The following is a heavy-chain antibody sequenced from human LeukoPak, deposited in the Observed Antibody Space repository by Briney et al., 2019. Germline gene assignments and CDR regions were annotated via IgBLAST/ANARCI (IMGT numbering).Heavy chain of an antibody. CDR3: ARVSLYDYVWGSYRPYNGMDV. J-gene: IGHJ6*02. CDR2: IYYSGST. CDR1: GGSISSGGYY. D-gene: IGHD3-16*02. V-gene: IGHV4-31*03. Sequence: SQTLSLTCTVSGGSISSGGYYWSWIRQHPGKGLEWIGYIYYSGSTYYNPSLKSRVTISVDTSKNQFSLKLSSVTAADTAVYYCARVSLYDYVWGSYRPYNGMDVWGQGTTVTVSS.